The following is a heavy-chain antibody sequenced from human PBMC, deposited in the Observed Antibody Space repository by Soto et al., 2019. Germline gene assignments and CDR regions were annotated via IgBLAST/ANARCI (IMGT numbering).Heavy chain of an antibody. CDR3: ARPRVGGVLSVPAGTGGYYYGMDV. CDR2: IIPIFGTA. V-gene: IGHV1-69*01. Sequence: QVQLVQSGAEVKKPGSSVKVSCKASGGTFSSYAISWVRQAPGQGLEWMGGIIPIFGTANYAQKFQGRVTVTADESASTAYMELSSLRSEDTAVYYCARPRVGGVLSVPAGTGGYYYGMDVWGQGTTVTVSS. CDR1: GGTFSSYA. D-gene: IGHD2-2*01. J-gene: IGHJ6*02.